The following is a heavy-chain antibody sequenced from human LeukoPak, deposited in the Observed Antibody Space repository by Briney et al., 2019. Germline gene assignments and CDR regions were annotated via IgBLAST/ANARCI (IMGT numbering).Heavy chain of an antibody. J-gene: IGHJ4*02. V-gene: IGHV3-74*01. D-gene: IGHD6-19*01. CDR2: INSDGSRT. CDR3: AKLTTRVAGLYYFDY. Sequence: PGGSLRLSCEASGFTFSRYWMHWVRQAPGKGLVWVSRINSDGSRTTYADSVRGRFTISRDNAKNTLYLQMNSLRAEDTAVYYCAKLTTRVAGLYYFDYWGQGTLVTVSS. CDR1: GFTFSRYW.